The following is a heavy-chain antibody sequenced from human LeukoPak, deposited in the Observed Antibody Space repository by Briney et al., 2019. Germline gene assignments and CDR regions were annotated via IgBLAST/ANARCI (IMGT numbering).Heavy chain of an antibody. CDR2: INSDGTMT. D-gene: IGHD3-22*01. J-gene: IGHJ3*02. Sequence: GGSLRLSCAASGFTVSSNYMSWVRQAPGKGLVWVSGINSDGTMTRYAESVKGRFTISRDNAKNTLYLQMNSLRAEDTAVYYCARVGSTDSPHAFDIWGQGTTVSVSS. CDR1: GFTVSSNY. CDR3: ARVGSTDSPHAFDI. V-gene: IGHV3-74*01.